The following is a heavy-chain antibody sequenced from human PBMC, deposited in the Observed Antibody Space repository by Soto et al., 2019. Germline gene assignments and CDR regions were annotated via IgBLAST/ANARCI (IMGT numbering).Heavy chain of an antibody. J-gene: IGHJ4*02. D-gene: IGHD5-18*01. CDR3: AKVTAIQLWLKFDY. V-gene: IGHV4-31*03. Sequence: SETLSLTCSVSGGAINNRDYYWSWIRQHPGRGLEWIGYIFHTGSTDYNPSLNSRLTISIDTSTNRFSLNLTSVTAEDTAVYYCAKVTAIQLWLKFDYWGQGTLVTVSS. CDR2: IFHTGST. CDR1: GGAINNRDYY.